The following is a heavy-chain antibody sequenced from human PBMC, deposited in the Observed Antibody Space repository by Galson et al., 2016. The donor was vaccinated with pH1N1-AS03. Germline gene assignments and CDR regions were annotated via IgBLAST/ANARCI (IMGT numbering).Heavy chain of an antibody. V-gene: IGHV3-30-3*01. D-gene: IGHD1-26*01. J-gene: IGHJ3*01. CDR2: ISYDGSNK. CDR3: ARDYIVGATSGAGTFDV. CDR1: GFTFSHYS. Sequence: SLRLSCAASGFTFSHYSMSWVRQAPGKGLDWVAVISYDGSNKYYEDSVKGRFTISRDSSKNTLYLQMNSLRPEDTAMYYCARDYIVGATSGAGTFDVWGHGTMVTVSS.